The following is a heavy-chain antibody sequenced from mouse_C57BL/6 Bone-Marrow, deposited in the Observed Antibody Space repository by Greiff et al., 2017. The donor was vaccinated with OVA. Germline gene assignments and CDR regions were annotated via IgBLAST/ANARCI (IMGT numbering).Heavy chain of an antibody. CDR2: IYPGNSDT. D-gene: IGHD1-1*01. CDR3: TRREGLRYFDY. J-gene: IGHJ2*01. CDR1: GYTFTSYW. V-gene: IGHV1-5*01. Sequence: EVQLQQSGTVLARPGASVKMSCKTSGYTFTSYWMHWVNQRPGPGLEWIGAIYPGNSDTSYNQKFKGKAKLTAVTSASTAYMELSSLTNEDSAVYYCTRREGLRYFDYWGQGTTLTVSS.